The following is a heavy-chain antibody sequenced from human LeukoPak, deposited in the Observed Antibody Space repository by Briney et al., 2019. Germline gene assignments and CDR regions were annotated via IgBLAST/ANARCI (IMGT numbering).Heavy chain of an antibody. CDR3: ARDLGYYDFWSGFDY. V-gene: IGHV3-21*01. CDR1: GFTFSSYS. Sequence: GGSLRLSCAASGFTFSSYSMNWVRQAPGKGLEWVSSISSSSSYIYYADSVKGRFTISRDNSKNTLYLQMNSLRAEDTAVYYCARDLGYYDFWSGFDYWGQGTLVTVSS. D-gene: IGHD3-3*01. CDR2: ISSSSSYI. J-gene: IGHJ4*02.